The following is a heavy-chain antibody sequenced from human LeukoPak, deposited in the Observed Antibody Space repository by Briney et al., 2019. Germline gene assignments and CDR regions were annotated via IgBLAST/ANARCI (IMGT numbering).Heavy chain of an antibody. CDR1: GYTFIGYN. J-gene: IGHJ5*02. V-gene: IGHV1-2*02. Sequence: ASVKVSCKGSGYTFIGYNIHWVRQAPGQGLEWMGWINPTNGATMNAVKFQGRVTMTRDTSITTAYMELSRLTSDDTAVYYCATPGDEWSVDTWGQGTPVTVSS. D-gene: IGHD3-3*01. CDR2: INPTNGAT. CDR3: ATPGDEWSVDT.